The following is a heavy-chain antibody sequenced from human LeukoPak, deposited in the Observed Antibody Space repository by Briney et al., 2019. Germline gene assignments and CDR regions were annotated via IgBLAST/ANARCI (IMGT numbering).Heavy chain of an antibody. CDR1: GYSISSGYY. V-gene: IGHV4-38-2*02. J-gene: IGHJ6*03. Sequence: SETLSLTCTVSGYSISSGYYWGWIRQPPGKGLEWIGSIYHSGSTYYNPSLKSRVTISVDTSKNQFSLKLSSVTAADTAVYYCARELMTTVTTDTYYYYMDVWGKGTTVTISS. CDR2: IYHSGST. D-gene: IGHD4-17*01. CDR3: ARELMTTVTTDTYYYYMDV.